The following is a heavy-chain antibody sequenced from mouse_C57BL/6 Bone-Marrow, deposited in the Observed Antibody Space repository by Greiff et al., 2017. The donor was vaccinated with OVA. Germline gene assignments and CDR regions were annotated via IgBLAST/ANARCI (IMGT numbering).Heavy chain of an antibody. Sequence: EVQLQQSGAELVRPGASVKLSCTASGFNINDDYMHWVKQRPEQGLEWIGWIDPENGDTEYASKFQGKATITADTSSNTAYLQLSSLTSEDTAVYYCTTPIYYDYGWFAYWGQGTLVTVSA. CDR1: GFNINDDY. CDR3: TTPIYYDYGWFAY. CDR2: IDPENGDT. J-gene: IGHJ3*01. V-gene: IGHV14-4*01. D-gene: IGHD2-4*01.